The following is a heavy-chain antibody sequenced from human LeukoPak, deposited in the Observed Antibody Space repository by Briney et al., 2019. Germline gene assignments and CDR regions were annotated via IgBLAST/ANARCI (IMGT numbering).Heavy chain of an antibody. Sequence: GESLKISCKASGYSFTTYWIAWVRQLPGKGLEYMGIIYAGDSETRYSPSFQGQVTMSADKSISIAYLQWSGLKASDTAMYYCARVGKGSYPRNYFDYWGQGTLVTVSS. V-gene: IGHV5-51*01. J-gene: IGHJ4*02. D-gene: IGHD1-26*01. CDR1: GYSFTTYW. CDR2: IYAGDSET. CDR3: ARVGKGSYPRNYFDY.